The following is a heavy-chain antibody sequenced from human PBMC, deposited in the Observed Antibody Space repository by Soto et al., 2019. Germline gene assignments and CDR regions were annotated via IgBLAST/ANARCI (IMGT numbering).Heavy chain of an antibody. CDR3: ARSNHRYCSGGSDYPGYYYGIAF. CDR2: ISSSSSYI. Sequence: EVQLVESGGGLVKPGGSLRLSCAASGFTFSSYSMNWVRQAPGKGLEWVSYISSSSSYIYYADSVKGRFTISRDNAKFSLYLQMNSMRDEDTAVYYCARSNHRYCSGGSDYPGYYYGIAFWGQGTTVTVSS. V-gene: IGHV3-21*01. J-gene: IGHJ6*02. D-gene: IGHD2-15*01. CDR1: GFTFSSYS.